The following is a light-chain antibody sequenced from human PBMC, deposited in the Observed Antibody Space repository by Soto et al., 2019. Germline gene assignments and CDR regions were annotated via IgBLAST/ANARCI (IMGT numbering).Light chain of an antibody. CDR1: QSVSSSY. V-gene: IGKV3-20*01. CDR3: LQYGSSPTWT. CDR2: GAS. Sequence: EIVMTQSPATLSVSPGERATLSCRASQSVSSSYLAWYQQKPGQAPRLLLYGASSRATGIPDRFSGSGSGTDFTLTISRLEPEDFAVYYCLQYGSSPTWTFGQGTKVDIK. J-gene: IGKJ1*01.